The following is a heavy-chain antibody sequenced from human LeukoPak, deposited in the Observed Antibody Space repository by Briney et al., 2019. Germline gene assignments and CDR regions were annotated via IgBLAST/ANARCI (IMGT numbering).Heavy chain of an antibody. CDR2: IYYSGST. J-gene: IGHJ4*02. Sequence: SSETLSLTCTVSGGSISSSSYYWGWIRQPPGKGLEWIGSIYYSGSTYYNPSLKSRVTISVDTSKNQFSLKLSSVTAADTAVYYCARALRGTSCLLDYWGQGTLDTVSS. D-gene: IGHD2-2*01. CDR1: GGSISSSSYY. CDR3: ARALRGTSCLLDY. V-gene: IGHV4-39*07.